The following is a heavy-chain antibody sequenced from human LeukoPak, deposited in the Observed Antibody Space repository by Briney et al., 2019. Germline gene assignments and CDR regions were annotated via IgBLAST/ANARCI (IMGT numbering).Heavy chain of an antibody. V-gene: IGHV3-23*01. CDR2: SSGSDGST. CDR1: GFTFSSYA. D-gene: IGHD2-2*01. Sequence: GGSLRLSCAASGFTFSSYAMTWVRQAPDKGLEWVSASSGSDGSTYYADSVKGRFTISRDDSQNTLYLQMNSLSAEDTAVYYCAKVETSGGANCYALDYWGQGTLVTVSS. J-gene: IGHJ4*02. CDR3: AKVETSGGANCYALDY.